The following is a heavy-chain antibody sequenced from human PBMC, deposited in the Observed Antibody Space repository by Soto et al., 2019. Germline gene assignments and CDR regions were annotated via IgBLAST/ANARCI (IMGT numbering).Heavy chain of an antibody. CDR3: AKSVRARGTSNFDC. CDR2: ITGSGDST. D-gene: IGHD3-16*01. V-gene: IGHV3-23*01. CDR1: GFTFRSYG. J-gene: IGHJ4*02. Sequence: GGSLRLSCAASGFTFRSYGMNWVRQAPGKGLEWVSTITGSGDSTYYADSVKGRFTISRDNSKNTLSLQMDSLRAEDTALYYCAKSVRARGTSNFDCWGQGTLVTVSS.